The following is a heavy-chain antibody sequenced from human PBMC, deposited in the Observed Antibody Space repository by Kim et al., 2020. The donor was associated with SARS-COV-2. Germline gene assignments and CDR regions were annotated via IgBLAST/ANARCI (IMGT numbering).Heavy chain of an antibody. CDR2: IYYSGST. D-gene: IGHD3-10*01. CDR1: GGSISSGGYY. CDR3: ARAGFLGITMVRGMRNAFDI. Sequence: SETLSLTCTVSGGSISSGGYYWSWIRQHPGKGLEWIGYIYYSGSTYYNPSLKSRVTISLDTSKNQFSLKLSSVTAADTAVYYCARAGFLGITMVRGMRNAFDIWGQGTMVTVSS. J-gene: IGHJ3*02. V-gene: IGHV4-31*03.